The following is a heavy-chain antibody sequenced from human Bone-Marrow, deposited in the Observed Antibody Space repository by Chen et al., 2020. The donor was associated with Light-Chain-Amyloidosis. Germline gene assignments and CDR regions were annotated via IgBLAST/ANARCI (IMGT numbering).Heavy chain of an antibody. J-gene: IGHJ5*02. Sequence: QLQLQEAVPGLVKPSETLSLTCTISGGSITSSGYYWGWFRQPPGKGLEWVATVYYGGSTYYNPALKNRVLISVDTSRNQFSLKLASVTASDTAVYFCARNCTSEIRGGWFDPWGPGTLVTVSS. D-gene: IGHD2-8*01. V-gene: IGHV4-39*01. CDR3: ARNCTSEIRGGWFDP. CDR2: VYYGGST. CDR1: GGSITSSGYY.